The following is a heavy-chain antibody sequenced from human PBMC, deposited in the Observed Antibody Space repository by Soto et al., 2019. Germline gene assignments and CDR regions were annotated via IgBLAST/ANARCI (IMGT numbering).Heavy chain of an antibody. CDR1: GLIFSDYH. Sequence: EVQLVESGGGLVQPGGSLRLSCAASGLIFSDYHMDWVRQAPGKGLEWVGRIRRKANSYTTEYAASVKGRFTISRDDSKNSRYLQMNSLTSEDTAVYYCAMLGGWSGGSSGMDVWGQGTTVTVSS. V-gene: IGHV3-72*01. CDR3: AMLGGWSGGSSGMDV. J-gene: IGHJ6*02. CDR2: IRRKANSYTT. D-gene: IGHD6-19*01.